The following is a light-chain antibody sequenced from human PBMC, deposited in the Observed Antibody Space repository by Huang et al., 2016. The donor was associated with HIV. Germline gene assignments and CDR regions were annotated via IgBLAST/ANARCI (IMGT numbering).Light chain of an antibody. V-gene: IGKV2-28*01. CDR1: QSLLQSNGYNY. J-gene: IGKJ4*01. Sequence: DIVMTQSPLSLPVTPGEPASISCRSSQSLLQSNGYNYLDWYLQKPWQSPQLRIYLGSNRASGVPDRFSGSGSGTAFTLKISRVEAEDVGVYYCMQTLQTPLTFGGGTKVEIK. CDR3: MQTLQTPLT. CDR2: LGS.